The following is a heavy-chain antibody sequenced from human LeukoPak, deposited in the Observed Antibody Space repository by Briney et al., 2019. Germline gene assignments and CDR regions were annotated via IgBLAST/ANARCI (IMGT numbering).Heavy chain of an antibody. J-gene: IGHJ4*02. CDR1: GGSISSSSYY. V-gene: IGHV4-39*07. CDR3: ARDLAGNYRRFDY. CDR2: IYYSGST. D-gene: IGHD1-7*01. Sequence: PSETLSLTCTVSGGSISSSSYYWGWIRQPPGKGLEWIGSIYYSGSTYYNPSLKSRVTISVDTSKNQFSLKLSSVTAADTAVYYCARDLAGNYRRFDYWGQGTLVTVSS.